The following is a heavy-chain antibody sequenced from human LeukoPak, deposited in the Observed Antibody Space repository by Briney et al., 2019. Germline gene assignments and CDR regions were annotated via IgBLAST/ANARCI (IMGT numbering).Heavy chain of an antibody. CDR3: ARVNSGYDSPPGI. CDR2: VWFDGSNK. J-gene: IGHJ4*02. V-gene: IGHV3-30*02. D-gene: IGHD5-12*01. CDR1: GFTFSSYV. Sequence: GGSLRLSCAASGFTFSSYVMHWVRQGPGKGLEWVAIVWFDGSNKYYADSVKGRFTISRDNSKNTLFLQMSSLRSEDTAVYYCARVNSGYDSPPGIWGQGTLVTVSS.